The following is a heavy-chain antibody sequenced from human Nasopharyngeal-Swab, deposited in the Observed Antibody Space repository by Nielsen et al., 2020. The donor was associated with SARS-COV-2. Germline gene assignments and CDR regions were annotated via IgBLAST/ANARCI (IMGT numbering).Heavy chain of an antibody. J-gene: IGHJ6*03. D-gene: IGHD3-16*01. CDR2: ISYDGSNK. CDR3: ARCAGGGYYYYMDV. V-gene: IGHV3-30*04. CDR1: GFTFSSYA. Sequence: GGSLRLSCAASGFTFSSYAMHWVRQAPGKGLEWVAVISYDGSNKYYADSVKGRFTISRDNSKNTLYLQMNSLRAEDTAVYYCARCAGGGYYYYMDVWGKGTTVTVSS.